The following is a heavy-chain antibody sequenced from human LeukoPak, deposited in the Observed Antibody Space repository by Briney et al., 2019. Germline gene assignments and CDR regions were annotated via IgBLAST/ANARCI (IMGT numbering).Heavy chain of an antibody. CDR3: ARHRSYSTITAFDY. CDR2: IYDSGST. V-gene: IGHV4-61*01. D-gene: IGHD6-25*01. J-gene: IGHJ4*02. CDR1: GGSVSSGSYY. Sequence: SETLSLTCTVSGGSVSSGSYYWSWIRQPPGKGLEWIGYIYDSGSTNYNPSLKSRVTISVDTSKNQFSLRLNSVTAADTAVYYCARHRSYSTITAFDYWGRGTLVTVSS.